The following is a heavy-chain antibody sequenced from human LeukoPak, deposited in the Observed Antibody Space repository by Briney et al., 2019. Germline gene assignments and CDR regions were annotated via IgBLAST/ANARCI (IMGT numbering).Heavy chain of an antibody. CDR1: GFTVSSNY. Sequence: PGGCLRLSCAASGFTVSSNYMSWVRQAPGKGLEWVSSIDSSGGYMFYADSVKGRFIISRDNAKDSLYLQMNSLRVEDTAVYYCLRGDRRDYWGQGTLVTVSS. V-gene: IGHV3-21*06. CDR2: IDSSGGYM. J-gene: IGHJ4*02. CDR3: LRGDRRDY.